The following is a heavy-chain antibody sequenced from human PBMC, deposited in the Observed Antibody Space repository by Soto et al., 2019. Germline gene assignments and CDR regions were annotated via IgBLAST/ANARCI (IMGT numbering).Heavy chain of an antibody. CDR1: GFTFSSYW. CDR2: IKQDGSEK. J-gene: IGHJ4*02. D-gene: IGHD6-13*01. Sequence: GGSLRLSCAASGFTFSSYWMSWVRQAPGKGLEWVANIKQDGSEKYYVDSVKGRFTISRDNAKNSLYLQMNSLRAEDTAVYYCARDLSDPAAGIFDYWGQGTLVTASS. CDR3: ARDLSDPAAGIFDY. V-gene: IGHV3-7*01.